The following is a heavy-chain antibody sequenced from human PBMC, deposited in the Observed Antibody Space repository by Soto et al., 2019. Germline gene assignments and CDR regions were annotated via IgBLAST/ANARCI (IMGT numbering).Heavy chain of an antibody. CDR1: GFPFSSYH. V-gene: IGHV3-21*01. D-gene: IGHD2-15*01. CDR2: ISSSSNYI. CDR3: AGGYCSGGSCYADAVDI. J-gene: IGHJ3*02. Sequence: EVQLVESGGGLVKPGGSLRLSCAASGFPFSSYHMTWVRQAPGRGLEWVSFISSSSNYIYYADSLKGRFTVSRDNAKNSLYLQMNSLRAEDTAVYYCAGGYCSGGSCYADAVDIGGQGTMVTVSS.